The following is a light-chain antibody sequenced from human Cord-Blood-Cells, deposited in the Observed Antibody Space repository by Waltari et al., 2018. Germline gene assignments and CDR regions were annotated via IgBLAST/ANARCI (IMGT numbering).Light chain of an antibody. Sequence: DIQMTQSPSSLSASVGDRVNITCRASQTISSYLTWYQQNPGKAPKLLIYAASSVQSGVPSRFSGSGSGTDFTLTISSLQPEDFATYYCQQSYSTPPTFGQGTKVEIK. J-gene: IGKJ1*01. CDR2: AAS. CDR3: QQSYSTPPT. CDR1: QTISSY. V-gene: IGKV1-39*01.